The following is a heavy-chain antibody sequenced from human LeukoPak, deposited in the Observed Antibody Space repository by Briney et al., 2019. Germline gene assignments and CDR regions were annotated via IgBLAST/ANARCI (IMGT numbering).Heavy chain of an antibody. Sequence: GGSLRLSCAASGFMFSTYWMTWVRQAPGKGLEFVANIKPDGSETYYVDSVKGRFTISRDNTKNLVFLQMKSLRGEDAVVYHCGGFGYEAAIDLWGQGTLVTVSS. J-gene: IGHJ4*02. CDR1: GFMFSTYW. CDR3: GGFGYEAAIDL. CDR2: IKPDGSET. V-gene: IGHV3-7*01. D-gene: IGHD2-15*01.